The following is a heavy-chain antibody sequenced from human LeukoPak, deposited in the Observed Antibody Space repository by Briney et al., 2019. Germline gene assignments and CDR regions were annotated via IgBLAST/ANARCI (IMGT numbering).Heavy chain of an antibody. J-gene: IGHJ4*02. V-gene: IGHV4-34*01. CDR1: GGSFSGYY. Sequence: SETLSPTCAVYGGSFSGYYWSWIRQPPGKGLEWIGEINHSGSTNYNPSLKSRVTISVDTSKNQFSLKLSSVTAADTAVYYCARGHYDYVWGSYRFPKKFDYWGQGTLVTVSS. CDR2: INHSGST. D-gene: IGHD3-16*02. CDR3: ARGHYDYVWGSYRFPKKFDY.